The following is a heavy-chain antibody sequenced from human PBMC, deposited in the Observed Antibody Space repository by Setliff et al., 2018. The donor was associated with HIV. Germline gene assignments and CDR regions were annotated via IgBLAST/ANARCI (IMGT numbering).Heavy chain of an antibody. D-gene: IGHD6-13*01. Sequence: SETLSLTCTVSGDSINSGDYYWSWIRQPPGKGLEWIGYIYHSGSTHYNPSLNSRVAFSVDTSKNQFSLKLYSVTVADTAFYYCARADSSSWFFATFDIWGQGAMVTVSS. CDR1: GDSINSGDYY. CDR3: ARADSSSWFFATFDI. V-gene: IGHV4-30-4*01. J-gene: IGHJ3*02. CDR2: IYHSGST.